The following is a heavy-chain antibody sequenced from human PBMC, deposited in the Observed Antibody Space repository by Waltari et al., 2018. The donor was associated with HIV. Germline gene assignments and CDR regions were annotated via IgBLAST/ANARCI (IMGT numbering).Heavy chain of an antibody. Sequence: QVQLVESGGGVVQPGRSLRLSCAASGFTFSSYGMNWVRQAPGKGLEWVAVISYDGSNKYYADSVKGRFTISRDNSKNTLYLQMNSLRAEDTAVYYCAKDFTIFGVVTPFDYWGQGTLVTVSS. D-gene: IGHD3-3*01. V-gene: IGHV3-30*18. CDR3: AKDFTIFGVVTPFDY. CDR1: GFTFSSYG. J-gene: IGHJ4*02. CDR2: ISYDGSNK.